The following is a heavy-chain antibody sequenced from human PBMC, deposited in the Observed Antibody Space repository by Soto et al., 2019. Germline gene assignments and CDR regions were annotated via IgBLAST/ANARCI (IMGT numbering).Heavy chain of an antibody. D-gene: IGHD4-17*01. CDR1: GYTFTNYG. CDR2: ISASNGNT. J-gene: IGHJ4*02. V-gene: IGHV1-18*01. CDR3: ARSQSGDYEGCGY. Sequence: QVQLVQSGAEVKKPGASVKVSCKASGYTFTNYGINWVRQAPGQGLEWMGWISASNGNTNYAQRVQGRVTMTTDTSTSTAYMELRSLRSDDAAVYYCARSQSGDYEGCGYWGQGTLVTVSS.